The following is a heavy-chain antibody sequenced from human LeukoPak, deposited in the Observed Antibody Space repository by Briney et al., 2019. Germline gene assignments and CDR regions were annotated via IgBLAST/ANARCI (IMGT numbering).Heavy chain of an antibody. V-gene: IGHV1-8*01. CDR2: MNPNSGNT. J-gene: IGHJ6*04. CDR3: ARGILWFGDDV. CDR1: GYTFTSYD. Sequence: ASVKASCKASGYTFTSYDINWVRQATGQGLEWMGWMNPNSGNTGYAQKFQDRVTMTRSTSISTAYMELSSLRSEDTAVYYCARGILWFGDDVWGKGTTVTISS. D-gene: IGHD3-10*01.